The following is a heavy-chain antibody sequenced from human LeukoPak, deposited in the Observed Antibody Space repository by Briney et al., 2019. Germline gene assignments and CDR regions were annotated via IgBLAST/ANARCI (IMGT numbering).Heavy chain of an antibody. CDR3: ARNNSNGFDF. CDR1: GYSISGGYY. Sequence: KPSETLSLTCTVSGYSISGGYYWGWIRQPPGKGLEWIGTIFQSVSTYYNPSLKSRVTTSVYTSKNQFSLKLCSVTAADTAVYYCARNNSNGFDFWSQGTLVTVSS. J-gene: IGHJ4*02. V-gene: IGHV4-38-2*02. CDR2: IFQSVST. D-gene: IGHD6-19*01.